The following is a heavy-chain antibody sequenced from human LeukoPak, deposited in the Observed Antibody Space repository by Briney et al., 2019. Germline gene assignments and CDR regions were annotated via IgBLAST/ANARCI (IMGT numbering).Heavy chain of an antibody. V-gene: IGHV4-59*01. D-gene: IGHD6-13*01. CDR1: GGSIINYY. J-gene: IGHJ4*02. CDR3: ARAPSIAGGYFDY. Sequence: SETLSLTCTVSGGSIINYYWSWIRQPPGKGLEWVGYIYYSGSTNYNLSLKSRLTISVDTSKNHFSLQLSSVTAADTAVYYCARAPSIAGGYFDYWGQGTLVTVSS. CDR2: IYYSGST.